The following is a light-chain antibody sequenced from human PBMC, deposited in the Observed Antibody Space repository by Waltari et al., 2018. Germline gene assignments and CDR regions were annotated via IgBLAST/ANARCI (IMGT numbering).Light chain of an antibody. J-gene: IGLJ3*02. CDR1: RSNIGRNY. V-gene: IGLV1-47*01. CDR2: MNN. Sequence: QSVLTQPPSASGTPGQRVTISCSGSRSNIGRNYVYWYQPLPGTAPKLPLYMNNQLPSGVPYRFSGSKAGTSASLAISGLRAEDEADYYCAAWEDSLSGRVFGGGTKVTVL. CDR3: AAWEDSLSGRV.